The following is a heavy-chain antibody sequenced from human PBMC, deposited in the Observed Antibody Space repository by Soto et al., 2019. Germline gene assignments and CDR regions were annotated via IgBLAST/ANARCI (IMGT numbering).Heavy chain of an antibody. Sequence: QVQLVESGGGVVQPGRSLRLSCAASGFTFRDHAMHWVRQAPGKGREWLAIIWNDGSNKFYAGSVQRRFTISRDNSKNTVYLQMSTLSAEDTAVYYCARALFPDVDIYAMDVWGQGTTVTVSS. CDR2: IWNDGSNK. J-gene: IGHJ6*02. CDR1: GFTFRDHA. D-gene: IGHD5-12*01. V-gene: IGHV3-33*01. CDR3: ARALFPDVDIYAMDV.